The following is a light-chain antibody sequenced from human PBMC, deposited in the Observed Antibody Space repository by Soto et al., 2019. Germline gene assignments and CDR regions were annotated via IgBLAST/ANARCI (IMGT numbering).Light chain of an antibody. CDR3: SSYTSSSTPLHVV. Sequence: QSVLTQPASVSGSPGQSITISCTGTSSDVGGYNYVSWYQQHPGKAPKLMIYDVSNRPSGVSNRFSGSKSGNTTSLTISGLQAEDEDNYYCSSYTSSSTPLHVVFGGGTKLTVL. CDR1: SSDVGGYNY. J-gene: IGLJ2*01. CDR2: DVS. V-gene: IGLV2-14*01.